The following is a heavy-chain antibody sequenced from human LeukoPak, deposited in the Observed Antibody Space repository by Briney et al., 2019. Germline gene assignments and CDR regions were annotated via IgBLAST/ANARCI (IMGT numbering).Heavy chain of an antibody. J-gene: IGHJ4*02. Sequence: PGGSLRLSRAASGFTFSNAWMSWVRQAPGKGLEWVGRIKSKTDGGTTDYAAPVKGRFTISRDDSKNTLYLQMNSLKTEDTAVYYCTTNGGITMVRGVDYWGQGTLVTVSS. CDR2: IKSKTDGGTT. V-gene: IGHV3-15*01. D-gene: IGHD3-10*01. CDR1: GFTFSNAW. CDR3: TTNGGITMVRGVDY.